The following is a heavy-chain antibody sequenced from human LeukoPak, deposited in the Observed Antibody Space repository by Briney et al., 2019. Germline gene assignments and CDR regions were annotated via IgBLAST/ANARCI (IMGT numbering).Heavy chain of an antibody. Sequence: SETLPLTCTVSGGSISSYYWSWIRQPPGKGLEWIGEINHSGSTNYNPSLKSRVTISVDTSKNQFSLKLSSVTAADTAVYYCARGSDDYVWGSYPGSHWFDPWGQGTLVTVSS. D-gene: IGHD3-16*01. J-gene: IGHJ5*02. V-gene: IGHV4-34*01. CDR2: INHSGST. CDR3: ARGSDDYVWGSYPGSHWFDP. CDR1: GGSISSYY.